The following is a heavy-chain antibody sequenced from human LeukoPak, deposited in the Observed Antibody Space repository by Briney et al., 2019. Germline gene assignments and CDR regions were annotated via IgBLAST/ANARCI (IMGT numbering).Heavy chain of an antibody. V-gene: IGHV4-34*01. Sequence: SETLSLTCAVYGGSFSGYYWSWIRQPPGKGLEWIGEINHSGSTNYNPSLKSRVTISVDTSKNQFSPKLSSVTAADTAVYYCARGSSKVVAAAGYGIDVWGQGTTVTVSS. CDR1: GGSFSGYY. CDR3: ARGSSKVVAAAGYGIDV. CDR2: INHSGST. J-gene: IGHJ6*02. D-gene: IGHD6-13*01.